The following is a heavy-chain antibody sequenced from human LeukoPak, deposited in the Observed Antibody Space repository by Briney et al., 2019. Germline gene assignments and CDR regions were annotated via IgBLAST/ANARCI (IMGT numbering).Heavy chain of an antibody. CDR2: IIPMFGTA. CDR1: GVTFNNDV. D-gene: IGHD4-17*01. Sequence: GASVKVSCKASGVTFNNDVITWVRQAPGQGLECMGGIIPMFGTANYAQKVQGRVTITADKSTNTAYMELSSLRSEDTAVYCARVGEGDYAFDYWGQGTLVTVSS. V-gene: IGHV1-69*06. J-gene: IGHJ4*02. CDR3: ARVGEGDYAFDY.